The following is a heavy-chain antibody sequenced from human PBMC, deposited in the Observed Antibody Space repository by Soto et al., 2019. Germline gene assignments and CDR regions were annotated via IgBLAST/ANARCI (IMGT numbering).Heavy chain of an antibody. CDR3: ARGGADLATRASFDD. V-gene: IGHV1-46*01. Sequence: QVQLVQSGAEVNRPGASVKVSCKESGYTFTNSYMHWVRQAPGQGLEWMGVIHYSGATTTYAKKFQGRVTMARATSKSTVYVEQSSLTSEDTAVYYYARGGADLATRASFDDWGQVTLVTAAS. J-gene: IGHJ4*02. D-gene: IGHD3-16*01. CDR1: GYTFTNSY. CDR2: IHYSGATT.